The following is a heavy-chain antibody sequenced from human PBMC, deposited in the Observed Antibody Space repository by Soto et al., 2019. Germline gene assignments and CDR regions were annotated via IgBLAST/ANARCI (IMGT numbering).Heavy chain of an antibody. V-gene: IGHV3-30*02. CDR3: AKDRRYNWFDP. CDR1: GFTFSSYG. Sequence: PGGSLRLSCAASGFTFSSYGMHWVRQAPGKGLEWVAVIWYDGSNKYYADSVKGRFTISRDNSKNTLYLQMNSLRAEDTAVYYCAKDRRYNWFDPWGQGTLVTVSS. CDR2: IWYDGSNK. J-gene: IGHJ5*02.